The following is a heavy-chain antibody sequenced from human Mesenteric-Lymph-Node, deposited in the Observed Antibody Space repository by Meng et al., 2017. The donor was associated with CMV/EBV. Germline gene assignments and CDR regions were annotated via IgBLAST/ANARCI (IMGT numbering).Heavy chain of an antibody. Sequence: KVYCKASGYNFTNYYIRWVRQAPGQGLEWMGRINPSSGATNYAQTFQDRVTMTSDTSITTAYMELSSLRSDDTAVYYCARDQSAAAINWGQGTLVTVSS. CDR3: ARDQSAAAIN. CDR1: GYNFTNYY. CDR2: INPSSGAT. V-gene: IGHV1-2*06. D-gene: IGHD2-2*01. J-gene: IGHJ4*02.